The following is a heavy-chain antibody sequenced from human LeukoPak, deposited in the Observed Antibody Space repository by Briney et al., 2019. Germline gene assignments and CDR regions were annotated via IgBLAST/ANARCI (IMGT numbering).Heavy chain of an antibody. CDR1: GYTFTSYY. D-gene: IGHD3-22*01. CDR2: INPSGGST. J-gene: IGHJ6*02. V-gene: IGHV1-46*01. Sequence: GASVKVSCKASGYTFTSYYMHWVRQAPGQGLEWMGIINPSGGSTSYAQKFQGRVTMTRDTSTSTVYMELSSLRSEDTAVYYCARDNYYDSSGPGLVGVWGQGTTVTVSS. CDR3: ARDNYYDSSGPGLVGV.